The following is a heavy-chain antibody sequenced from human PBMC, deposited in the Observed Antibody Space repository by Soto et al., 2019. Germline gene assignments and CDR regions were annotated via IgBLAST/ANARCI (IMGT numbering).Heavy chain of an antibody. CDR3: AKEEDGSGYDPFFDY. CDR2: ISGTGGGT. D-gene: IGHD5-12*01. Sequence: EVQLLESGGGLVQPGGSLRLSCAASGFTFSSYAMNWVRQAPGKGLEWVSSISGTGGGTYYADSVKGRFTISRDNSENMVYVQMNSLRVEDTAVYYCAKEEDGSGYDPFFDYWGRGILVSVSS. CDR1: GFTFSSYA. J-gene: IGHJ4*02. V-gene: IGHV3-23*01.